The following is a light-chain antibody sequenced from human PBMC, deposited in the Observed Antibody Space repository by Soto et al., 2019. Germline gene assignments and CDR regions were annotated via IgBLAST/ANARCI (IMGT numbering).Light chain of an antibody. J-gene: IGKJ4*01. CDR1: QTVRSS. CDR3: QQYVSSPLT. Sequence: EIVLTQSPATLSLSPGERVTLSCRASQTVRSSLAWYQQKPGQAPRLLIYDTSSRATGIPDRFSGSGSGTDFTLTISRLEPEDFAVYYCQQYVSSPLTFGGGTKVDIK. CDR2: DTS. V-gene: IGKV3-20*01.